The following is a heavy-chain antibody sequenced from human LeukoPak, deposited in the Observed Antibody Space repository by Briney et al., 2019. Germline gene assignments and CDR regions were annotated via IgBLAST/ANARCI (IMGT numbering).Heavy chain of an antibody. D-gene: IGHD3-22*01. CDR2: IYYTGST. Sequence: SETLSLTCTVSGGSISSYYWSWIRQPPGKGLEWIGSIYYTGSTYYNPSLNSRVSISVDTSKNQFSLKLSSVTAADTAVYYCARRGYYDGYFQHWGQGTLVTVSS. J-gene: IGHJ1*01. CDR3: ARRGYYDGYFQH. V-gene: IGHV4-39*01. CDR1: GGSISSYY.